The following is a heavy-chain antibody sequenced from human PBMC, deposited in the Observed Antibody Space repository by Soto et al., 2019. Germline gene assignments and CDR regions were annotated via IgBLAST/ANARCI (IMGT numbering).Heavy chain of an antibody. Sequence: PSETLSLTCTVSGGSISSFYWSWIRQPPGKGLEWIGYIYYTGSTNSNPSLKSRVTISVDTSKNQFSLQLSSVTAADTAVYYCASGYDWFDPWGQGTLVTVS. V-gene: IGHV4-59*01. CDR2: IYYTGST. J-gene: IGHJ5*02. CDR1: GGSISSFY. CDR3: ASGYDWFDP. D-gene: IGHD5-18*01.